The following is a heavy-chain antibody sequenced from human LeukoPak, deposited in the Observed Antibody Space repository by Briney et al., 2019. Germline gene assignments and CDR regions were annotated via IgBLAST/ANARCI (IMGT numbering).Heavy chain of an antibody. D-gene: IGHD3-22*01. J-gene: IGHJ4*02. CDR1: GFPVIGNY. CDR3: ARDGDYYDSSGYSDY. Sequence: PGGSLKLSCAASGFPVIGNYMSWGRQAPGKGLEGGSGIYSGGSTYYADSVKGRFTISRDNSKNTLYLQMNSLRAEDTAVYYCARDGDYYDSSGYSDYWGQGTLVTVSS. V-gene: IGHV3-66*01. CDR2: IYSGGST.